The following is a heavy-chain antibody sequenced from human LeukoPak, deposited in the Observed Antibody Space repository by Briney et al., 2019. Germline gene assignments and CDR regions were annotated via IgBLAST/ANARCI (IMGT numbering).Heavy chain of an antibody. D-gene: IGHD6-19*01. CDR3: AGAYSSGLFDY. Sequence: SETLSLTCTVSGGSISSYYWSWIRQPPGKGLEWIGYIYYSGSTNYNPSLKSRVTISLDTSKNQFSLKLSSVTAADTAVYYCAGAYSSGLFDYWGQGTLVTVSS. CDR2: IYYSGST. J-gene: IGHJ4*02. CDR1: GGSISSYY. V-gene: IGHV4-59*08.